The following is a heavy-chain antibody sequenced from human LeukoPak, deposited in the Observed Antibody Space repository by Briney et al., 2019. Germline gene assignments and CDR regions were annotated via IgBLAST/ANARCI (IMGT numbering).Heavy chain of an antibody. Sequence: PGGSLRLSCAASGFTFSSYAMSWVRQAPGKGLEWVSTVSGGGVTTYYADSAKGRFTIPRDNPKNTLYLQMNSLTADDTAVYYCPKQSYASGWNPFDYWGQGILVTVSS. CDR3: PKQSYASGWNPFDY. J-gene: IGHJ4*02. V-gene: IGHV3-23*01. D-gene: IGHD6-19*01. CDR1: GFTFSSYA. CDR2: VSGGGVTT.